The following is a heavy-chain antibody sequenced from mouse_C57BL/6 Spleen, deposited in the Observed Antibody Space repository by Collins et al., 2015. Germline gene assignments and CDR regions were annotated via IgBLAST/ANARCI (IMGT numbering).Heavy chain of an antibody. CDR2: INPYNDGT. V-gene: IGHV1-14*01. CDR3: ARGDITTVVSYYYAMDY. D-gene: IGHD1-1*01. CDR1: GYTFTSYV. J-gene: IGHJ4*01. Sequence: EVQLQQSGPELVKPGASVKMSCKASGYTFTSYVMHWVKQKPGQGLEWIGYINPYNDGTKYNEKFKGKATLTSDKSSSTAYMELSSLTSEDSAVYYCARGDITTVVSYYYAMDYWGQGTSVAVSS.